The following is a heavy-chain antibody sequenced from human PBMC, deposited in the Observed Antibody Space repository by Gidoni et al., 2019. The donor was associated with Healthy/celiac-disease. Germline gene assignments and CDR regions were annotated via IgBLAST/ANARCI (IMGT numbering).Heavy chain of an antibody. D-gene: IGHD2-15*01. CDR3: ARDWRGSSNWFDP. Sequence: STNYNPSLKSRVTMSVDTSKKQFSLKLSSVTAADTAVYYCARDWRGSSNWFDPWGQGTLVTVSS. V-gene: IGHV4-4*07. J-gene: IGHJ5*02. CDR2: ST.